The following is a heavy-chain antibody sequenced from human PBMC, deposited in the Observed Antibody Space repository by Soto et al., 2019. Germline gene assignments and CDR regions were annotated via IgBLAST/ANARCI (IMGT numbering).Heavy chain of an antibody. CDR2: IYYSGST. Sequence: PSETLSLTCTVSGGSISSGGYYWSWIRQHPGKGLEWIGYIYYSGSTYYNPSLKSRVTISVDTSKNQFSLKLSSVTAADTAVYYCARGWQWRNGMDVWGQGTTVTVSS. CDR3: ARGWQWRNGMDV. D-gene: IGHD6-19*01. CDR1: GGSISSGGYY. V-gene: IGHV4-31*03. J-gene: IGHJ6*02.